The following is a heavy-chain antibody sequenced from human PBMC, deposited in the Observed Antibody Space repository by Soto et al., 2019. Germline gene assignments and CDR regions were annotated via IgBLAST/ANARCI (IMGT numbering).Heavy chain of an antibody. V-gene: IGHV1-69*01. J-gene: IGHJ4*02. CDR3: ARDVWHVDY. CDR1: GGIFDTYE. CDR2: IIPISGTA. D-gene: IGHD3-16*01. Sequence: QVQLVQSGAEVKKPGSSVKVSCKVFGGIFDTYEISWVRQAPGQGLEWMGGIIPISGTANYAQQFQGRITITADESTSTAYMELNTMISEDTAVYYCARDVWHVDYWGQGTLVTVSS.